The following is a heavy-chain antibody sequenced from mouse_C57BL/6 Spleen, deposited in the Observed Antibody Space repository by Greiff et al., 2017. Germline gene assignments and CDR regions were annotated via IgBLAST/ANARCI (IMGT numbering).Heavy chain of an antibody. CDR3: ARLIYYANWGYFDV. Sequence: EVQLQQSGPELVKPGASVKISCKASGYTFTDYYMNWVKQSHGKSLEWIGDINPNNGGTSYNQKFKGKATLTVDKSSSTAYMELRSLTSEDSAVYYCARLIYYANWGYFDVWGTGTTVTVSS. V-gene: IGHV1-26*01. D-gene: IGHD2-1*01. CDR1: GYTFTDYY. J-gene: IGHJ1*03. CDR2: INPNNGGT.